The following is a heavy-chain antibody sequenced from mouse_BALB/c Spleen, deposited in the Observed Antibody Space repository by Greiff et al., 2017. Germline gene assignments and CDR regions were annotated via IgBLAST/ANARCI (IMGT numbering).Heavy chain of an antibody. J-gene: IGHJ1*01. Sequence: VKLMESGAELVRPGSSVKISCKASSYAFSSYWMNWVKQRPGQGLEWIGQIYPGDGDTNYNGKFKGKATLTADKSSSTAYMQLSSLTSEDSAVYFCARSEIYYGGRYFDVWGAGTTVTVSS. CDR2: IYPGDGDT. CDR3: ARSEIYYGGRYFDV. CDR1: SYAFSSYW. D-gene: IGHD2-13*01. V-gene: IGHV1-80*01.